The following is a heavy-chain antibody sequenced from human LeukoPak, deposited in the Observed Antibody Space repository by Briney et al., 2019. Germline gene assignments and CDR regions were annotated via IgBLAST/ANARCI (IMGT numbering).Heavy chain of an antibody. J-gene: IGHJ4*02. CDR1: GGTFSSYA. CDR2: IIPIFGTA. Sequence: GASVKVSCKASGGTFSSYAISWVRQAPGQGLEWMGGIIPIFGTANYAQKFQGRVTMTTDTSTSTVYMELRSLRSDDTAVYYCARGPIAAAGDYWGQGTLVTVSS. V-gene: IGHV1-69*05. D-gene: IGHD6-13*01. CDR3: ARGPIAAAGDY.